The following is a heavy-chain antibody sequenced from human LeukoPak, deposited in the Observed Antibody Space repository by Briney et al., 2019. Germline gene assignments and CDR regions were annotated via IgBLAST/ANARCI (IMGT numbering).Heavy chain of an antibody. J-gene: IGHJ4*02. Sequence: GGSLRLSCAASGFTVSSNYMSWVRQAPGKGLEWVSVIYSGGFTHYADSVKGRFTISRDNSKNTLYLQMNSLRAEDTAVYYCARDPRGGTLDYWGQGALVTVSS. CDR3: ARDPRGGTLDY. CDR1: GFTVSSNY. CDR2: IYSGGFT. D-gene: IGHD3-10*01. V-gene: IGHV3-53*01.